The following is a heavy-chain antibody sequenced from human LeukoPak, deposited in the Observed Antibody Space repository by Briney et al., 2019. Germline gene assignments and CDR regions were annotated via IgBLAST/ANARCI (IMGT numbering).Heavy chain of an antibody. V-gene: IGHV1-18*01. CDR3: ARDRAYSSGYPPDY. CDR1: GYTFTSYG. J-gene: IGHJ4*02. Sequence: ASVKVSCKGSGYTFTSYGISWVRQAPGQGLEWMGWISAYNGNTNYAQKLQGRVTMTTDTSTSTAYMELRSLRSDDTAVYYCARDRAYSSGYPPDYWGQGTLVTVSS. D-gene: IGHD6-19*01. CDR2: ISAYNGNT.